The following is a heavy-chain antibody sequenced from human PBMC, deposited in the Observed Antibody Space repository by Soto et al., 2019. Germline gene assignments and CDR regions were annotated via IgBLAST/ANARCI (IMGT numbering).Heavy chain of an antibody. Sequence: SETMSLTCTLSGGSISSRDYCWSWLRQPPGKGLEWTGYISYSGSAYYNPTLKSRVTISVCASKSQFSLKLGSVTAADTAVYFCARDHWSGLFWVGYWGQGTLVTVSS. CDR2: ISYSGSA. CDR1: GGSISSRDYC. CDR3: ARDHWSGLFWVGY. D-gene: IGHD2-8*02. J-gene: IGHJ4*01. V-gene: IGHV4-30-4*02.